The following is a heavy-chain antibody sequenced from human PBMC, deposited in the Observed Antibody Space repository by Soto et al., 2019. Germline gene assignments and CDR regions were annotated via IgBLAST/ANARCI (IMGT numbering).Heavy chain of an antibody. D-gene: IGHD1-7*01. Sequence: QVQLQESGPGLVKPSETLSLTCTVSGGSISSYYWSWIRQPPGKGLEWIGYIYYSGSTNYNPSLKSRVTISVDTSKNQFSLKLSSVTAADTAVYYCARGNGLYNWNFGGAFDIWGQGTMVTVSS. CDR1: GGSISSYY. CDR3: ARGNGLYNWNFGGAFDI. J-gene: IGHJ3*02. V-gene: IGHV4-59*01. CDR2: IYYSGST.